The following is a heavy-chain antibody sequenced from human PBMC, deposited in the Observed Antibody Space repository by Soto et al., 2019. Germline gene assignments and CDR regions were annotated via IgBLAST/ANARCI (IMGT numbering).Heavy chain of an antibody. Sequence: QVQLQQWGAGLLKPSETLSLTCAVYGGSFSGYYWSWIRQPPGKGLEWIGEINHSGSTNYNPSLKSRVTISVDTSMNQASLKLSSVTAADTAVYYCASCSIAAADDAFDIWGQGTMVTVSS. CDR2: INHSGST. D-gene: IGHD6-13*01. J-gene: IGHJ3*02. CDR1: GGSFSGYY. V-gene: IGHV4-34*01. CDR3: ASCSIAAADDAFDI.